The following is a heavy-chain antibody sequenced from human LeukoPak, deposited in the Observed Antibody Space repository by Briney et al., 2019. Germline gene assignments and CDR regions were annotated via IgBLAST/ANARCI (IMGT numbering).Heavy chain of an antibody. CDR3: ATLSSTMVRGVSPNWFDP. J-gene: IGHJ5*02. CDR1: GYTLTELS. CDR2: FDPEDGET. Sequence: PKASVKVSCKVSGYTLTELSMHWVRQAPGKGLEWMGGFDPEDGETIYAQKFQGRVTMTEDTSTDTAYMELSSLRSEDTAVYYCATLSSTMVRGVSPNWFDPWGQGTLVTVSS. D-gene: IGHD3-10*01. V-gene: IGHV1-24*01.